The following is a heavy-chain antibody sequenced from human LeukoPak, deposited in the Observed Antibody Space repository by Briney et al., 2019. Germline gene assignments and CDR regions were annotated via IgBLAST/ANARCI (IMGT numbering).Heavy chain of an antibody. Sequence: PGGSLRLSCAASGFTFSSYSMNWVRQAPGKGLEWVSSISSSSTYIYYADSVKGRFTISRDNAKNSLYLQMSSLRGEDTAVYYCARDSVGRSNWFDPWGQGTLVTVSS. CDR1: GFTFSSYS. J-gene: IGHJ5*02. CDR2: ISSSSTYI. CDR3: ARDSVGRSNWFDP. V-gene: IGHV3-21*01.